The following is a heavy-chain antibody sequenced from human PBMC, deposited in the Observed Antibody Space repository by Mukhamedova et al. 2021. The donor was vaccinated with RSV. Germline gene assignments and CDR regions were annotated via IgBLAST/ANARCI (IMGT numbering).Heavy chain of an antibody. V-gene: IGHV3-30-3*01. D-gene: IGHD3-22*01. CDR2: ISYDGSNK. CDR1: SYA. J-gene: IGHJ5*01. Sequence: SYAMHWVRQAPGKGLEWVAVISYDGSNKYYADSVKGRFTISRDNSKNTLYLQMNSLRAEDTALYYFPRDRDPYSYDSSGYSNW. CDR3: PRDRDPYSYDSSGYSNW.